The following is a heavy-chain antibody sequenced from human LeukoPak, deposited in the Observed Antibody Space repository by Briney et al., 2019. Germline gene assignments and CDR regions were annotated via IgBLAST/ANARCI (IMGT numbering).Heavy chain of an antibody. J-gene: IGHJ4*02. V-gene: IGHV3-53*01. Sequence: GGSLRLSCAASGFTVSTNDMGWVRQAPGRGLEWVSVIYTGGGTYYADSVKGRFSISRDTSKNILYLQMNSLRVEDTAVYYCARGGEKWLVYFDFWGQGTLVTVSS. CDR2: IYTGGGT. CDR1: GFTVSTND. CDR3: ARGGEKWLVYFDF. D-gene: IGHD6-19*01.